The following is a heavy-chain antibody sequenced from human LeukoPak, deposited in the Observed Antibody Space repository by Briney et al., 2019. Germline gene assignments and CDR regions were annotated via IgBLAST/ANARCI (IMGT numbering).Heavy chain of an antibody. CDR1: GYTFNSYA. CDR2: ISTYTGYT. Sequence: ASVKVSCKASGYTFNSYAINWLRQAPGQGLEWMGWISTYTGYTNYAQKLQGRVTMTTATSTSTAYMELRGLRSDDTAYYCSARGTTGSDDAFDIWGQGTMVTVSS. D-gene: IGHD1-1*01. CDR3: ARGTTGSDDAFDI. J-gene: IGHJ3*02. V-gene: IGHV1-18*01.